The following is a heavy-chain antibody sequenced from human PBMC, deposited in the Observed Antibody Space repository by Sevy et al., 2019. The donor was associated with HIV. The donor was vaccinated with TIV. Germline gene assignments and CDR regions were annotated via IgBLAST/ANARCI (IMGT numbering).Heavy chain of an antibody. V-gene: IGHV3-15*01. CDR2: IKSKTDGGTT. CDR1: GFTFSNAW. J-gene: IGHJ4*02. Sequence: GGSLRLSCAASGFTFSNAWMSWVRQAPGKGLEWVDRIKSKTDGGTTDYAAPVKGRFTISRDDSKNTLYLQMNSLKTEDTAVYYCTTHLGYCSGGSCYYFLGWGQGTLVTVSS. CDR3: TTHLGYCSGGSCYYFLG. D-gene: IGHD2-15*01.